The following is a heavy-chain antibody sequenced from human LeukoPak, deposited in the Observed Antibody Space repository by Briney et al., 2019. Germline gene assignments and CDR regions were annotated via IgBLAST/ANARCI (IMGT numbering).Heavy chain of an antibody. CDR2: IYTSGST. Sequence: PSQTLSLTCTVSGGSISSGSYYWSWIRQPAGKGLEWIGRIYTSGSTNYNPSLKSRVTISVDTSKNQFSLKLSSVTAADTAVYYCASDRYYYDSSGPSDAFDIWGQGTMVTVSS. D-gene: IGHD3-22*01. J-gene: IGHJ3*02. CDR3: ASDRYYYDSSGPSDAFDI. V-gene: IGHV4-61*02. CDR1: GGSISSGSYY.